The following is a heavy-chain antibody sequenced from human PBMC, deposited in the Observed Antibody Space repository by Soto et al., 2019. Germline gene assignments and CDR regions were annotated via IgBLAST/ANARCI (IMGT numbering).Heavy chain of an antibody. CDR1: GVSISTSHW. CDR2: IHHSGNT. J-gene: IGHJ4*02. V-gene: IGHV4-4*02. CDR3: ARDVGYYYDDSPAGHFDF. Sequence: QVQLQESGPGLVKPSGTLSLTCTVSGVSISTSHWWSWVRQAPGKGLEWIGEIHHSGNTNFNPSLKSRVSISLDKSKNQFSLKLTSVTAADTAVYYCARDVGYYYDDSPAGHFDFWGQGTLVTVSS. D-gene: IGHD3-22*01.